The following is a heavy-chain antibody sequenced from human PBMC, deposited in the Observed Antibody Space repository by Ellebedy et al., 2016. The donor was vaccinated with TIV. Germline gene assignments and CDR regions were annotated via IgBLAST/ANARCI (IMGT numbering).Heavy chain of an antibody. Sequence: GGSLRLSCSASGFTFSSYAVHWARQAPGKGLEYVSAISSNGGSTYYADSVKGRFTISRDNSKNTLYLQMSSLRAEDTAVYYCVKDTLSYYDSSGYYNYFDYWGQGTLVTVSS. CDR3: VKDTLSYYDSSGYYNYFDY. D-gene: IGHD3-22*01. V-gene: IGHV3-64D*09. CDR1: GFTFSSYA. J-gene: IGHJ4*02. CDR2: ISSNGGST.